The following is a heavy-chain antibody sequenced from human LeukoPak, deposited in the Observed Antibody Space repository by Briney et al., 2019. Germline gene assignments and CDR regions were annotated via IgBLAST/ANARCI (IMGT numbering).Heavy chain of an antibody. J-gene: IGHJ4*02. CDR1: GGSISSYY. CDR3: ARGSPGTYYYDSSGPFDY. D-gene: IGHD3-22*01. CDR2: IYTSGST. Sequence: SETLSLTCTVSGGSISSYYWSWIRQPAGKGLEWIGRIYTSGSTNYNPSLKSRVTMSVDTSKNQFSLKLSSVTAADTAVYHCARGSPGTYYYDSSGPFDYWGQGTLVTVSS. V-gene: IGHV4-4*07.